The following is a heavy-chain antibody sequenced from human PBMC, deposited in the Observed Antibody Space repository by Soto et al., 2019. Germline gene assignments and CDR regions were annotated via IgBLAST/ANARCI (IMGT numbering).Heavy chain of an antibody. J-gene: IGHJ4*02. CDR3: AKERGYSYGAFDY. V-gene: IGHV3-23*01. Sequence: EVQLLASGGGLVQPGGSLRLSCAASGFTFSSYAMSWVRQAPGKGLEWVSAISGSGGSTYFADSVKGRFTISRDNSENTMYLQMNSLRAEDTAVYYCAKERGYSYGAFDYWGQGTLVTVSS. CDR1: GFTFSSYA. CDR2: ISGSGGST. D-gene: IGHD5-18*01.